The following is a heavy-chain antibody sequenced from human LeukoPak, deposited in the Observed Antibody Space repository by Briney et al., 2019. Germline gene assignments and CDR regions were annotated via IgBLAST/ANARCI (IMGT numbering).Heavy chain of an antibody. V-gene: IGHV4-39*07. D-gene: IGHD5-24*01. J-gene: IGHJ4*02. CDR3: ARVEMATIRD. CDR1: GGSISSSSYY. CDR2: IYYSGST. Sequence: SETLSLTCTVSGGSISSSSYYWGWIRQPPGKGLEWIGSIYYSGSTSYNPSLKSRVTISVDTSKNQFSLKLSSVTAADTAVYYCARVEMATIRDWGQGTLVTVSS.